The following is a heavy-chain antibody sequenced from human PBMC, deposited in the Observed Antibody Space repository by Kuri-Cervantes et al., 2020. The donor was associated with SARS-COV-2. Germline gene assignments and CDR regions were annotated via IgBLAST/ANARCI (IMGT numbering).Heavy chain of an antibody. D-gene: IGHD4/OR15-4a*01. CDR1: GVSVTGGTYY. Sequence: SQTLSLTCAVSGVSVTGGTYYWAWIRQPAGKGLEWIGHLDTSGTTTYNPSLKSRVTISLDTSSNQVSLRLTSATAADTAVYYCARDPNANHNNWFDPWGQGTLVTDSS. CDR3: ARDPNANHNNWFDP. J-gene: IGHJ5*02. CDR2: LDTSGTT. V-gene: IGHV4-61*09.